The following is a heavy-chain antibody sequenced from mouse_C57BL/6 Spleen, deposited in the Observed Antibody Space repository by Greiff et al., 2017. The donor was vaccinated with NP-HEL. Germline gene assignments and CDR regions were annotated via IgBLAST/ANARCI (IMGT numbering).Heavy chain of an antibody. CDR2: IRSKSNNYAT. D-gene: IGHD6-2*01. V-gene: IGHV10-1*01. CDR1: GFSFNTYA. J-gene: IGHJ2*01. Sequence: EVQLVESGGGLVQPTGSLKLSCAASGFSFNTYAMNWVRQAPGTGLEWVARIRSKSNNYATYYDDSVKDRFTISRDDSASMLYLQMNNLKTEETAMYYWWRQGLGISALYYFDYWGQGTTLTVSS. CDR3: WRQGLGISALYYFDY.